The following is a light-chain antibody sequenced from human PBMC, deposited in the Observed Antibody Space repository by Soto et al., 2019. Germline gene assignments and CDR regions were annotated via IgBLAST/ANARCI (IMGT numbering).Light chain of an antibody. Sequence: EIVLTQSPGTLSLSPGDRASLSCRASQSITNNYLSWYQHKPGQAPRLLMFASNRATGIPGWFSGSGSVTDFTLTISGLEPEDVAVYYCQQSCNLPWTFGQGTKVEI. CDR2: AS. J-gene: IGKJ1*01. V-gene: IGKV3-20*01. CDR1: QSITNNY. CDR3: QQSCNLPWT.